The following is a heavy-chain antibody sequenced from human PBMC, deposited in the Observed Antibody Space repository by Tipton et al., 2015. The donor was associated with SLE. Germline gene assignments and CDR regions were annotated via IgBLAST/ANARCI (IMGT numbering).Heavy chain of an antibody. Sequence: TLSLTCTVSGGSISSYYWSWIRQPPGKGLEWIGYIYYSGSTNYNPSLKSRVTISVDTSKNQFSLKLSSVTAADTAVYYCARAQNYYGSGSYPDYWGQGTLVTVSS. CDR3: ARAQNYYGSGSYPDY. J-gene: IGHJ4*02. CDR1: GGSISSYY. D-gene: IGHD3-10*01. V-gene: IGHV4-59*01. CDR2: IYYSGST.